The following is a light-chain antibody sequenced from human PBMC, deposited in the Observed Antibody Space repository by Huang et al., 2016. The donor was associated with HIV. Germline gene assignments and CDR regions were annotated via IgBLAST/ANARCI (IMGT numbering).Light chain of an antibody. V-gene: IGKV3-15*01. CDR3: QQYNAWPSTWT. Sequence: EIVLTQSPGTLSLSPGERANLSCTASQSVTGSLAWYEQRPGQPPRLLIYGASTRATYVPARFSGSGSGTDFTLTISSVRAEDSALYYCQQYNAWPSTWTFGQGTKMEIK. J-gene: IGKJ1*01. CDR1: QSVTGS. CDR2: GAS.